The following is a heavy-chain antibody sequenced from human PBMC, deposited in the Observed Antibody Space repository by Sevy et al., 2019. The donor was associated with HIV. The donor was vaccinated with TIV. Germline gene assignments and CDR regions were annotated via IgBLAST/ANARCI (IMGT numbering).Heavy chain of an antibody. J-gene: IGHJ4*02. CDR3: VTGIAPYESSGYYSDY. V-gene: IGHV1-24*01. Sequence: ASVKVSCKVSGYTLTDLSMHWVRQAPGKGLEWMGAFDPEDGETIDAQRFQGRVTMTEDTSTDIAYMQPGSLRFEDTAGYYCVTGIAPYESSGYYSDYWGQGTLVTVSS. CDR2: FDPEDGET. CDR1: GYTLTDLS. D-gene: IGHD3-22*01.